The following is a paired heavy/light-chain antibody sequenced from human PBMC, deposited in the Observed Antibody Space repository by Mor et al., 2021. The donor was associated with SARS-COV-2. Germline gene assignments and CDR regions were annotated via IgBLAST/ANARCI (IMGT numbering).Light chain of an antibody. V-gene: IGKV1-NL1*01. CDR2: AAS. CDR1: QGILSF. Sequence: DIQMTQSPSSLSASVGDRVTITCRASQGILSFLAWYQQKPGKAPKLLLYAASTLESGVPSRFSGSGSGADYTLTIYSLQPEDFATYYCQQYYGTPPTFGQGTKVDIK. CDR3: QQYYGTPPT. J-gene: IGKJ1*01.
Heavy chain of an antibody. CDR1: GLTFSRNS. J-gene: IGHJ6*02. D-gene: IGHD1-26*01. Sequence: EVQLEESGGGLVQPGGSLRLSCAASGLTFSRNSFNWVRQAPGKGLEWVAYISGSGGTIFYADSLKGRFTISRDNAKNSLFLQMNNLRAEDTAVYYCARGSYYAYYYFYAMDVWGQGTTVTVSS. V-gene: IGHV3-48*04. CDR3: ARGSYYAYYYFYAMDV. CDR2: ISGSGGTI.